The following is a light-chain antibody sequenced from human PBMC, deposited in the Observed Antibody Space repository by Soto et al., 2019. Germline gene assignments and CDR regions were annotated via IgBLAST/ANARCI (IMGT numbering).Light chain of an antibody. CDR1: QSFSSY. V-gene: IGKV1-39*01. J-gene: IGKJ4*01. Sequence: DIQMTQSPSSLSASVGDRVTITCRASQSFSSYLNWYQQKPGKAPKLLIYAASSLQSGVPSRFSGSGSGTVFTLTISSLQPEDFATYYCQQSYSTPPHFGGGTKVEIK. CDR3: QQSYSTPPH. CDR2: AAS.